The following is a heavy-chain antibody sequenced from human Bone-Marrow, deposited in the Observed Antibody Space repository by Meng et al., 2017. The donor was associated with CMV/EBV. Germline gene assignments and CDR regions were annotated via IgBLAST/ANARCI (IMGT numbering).Heavy chain of an antibody. J-gene: IGHJ6*02. D-gene: IGHD3-10*01. CDR3: ARSGGDYGSGNYGMDV. CDR2: INPSGGST. Sequence: ASVKVSCKASGYTFTSYAMHWVRQAPGQGLEWMGIINPSGGSTSYAQKFQGRVTMTRDTSTSTVYMELSSLRSEDTAVYYCARSGGDYGSGNYGMDVWGQGPTVTVSS. V-gene: IGHV1-46*01. CDR1: GYTFTSYA.